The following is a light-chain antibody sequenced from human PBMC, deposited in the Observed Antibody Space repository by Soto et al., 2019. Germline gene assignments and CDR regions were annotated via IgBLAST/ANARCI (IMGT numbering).Light chain of an antibody. CDR1: QNVDKF. CDR2: DSS. CDR3: QQYNNWPRT. J-gene: IGKJ1*01. Sequence: EIELTQSPATLSLSPGETATLSCRASQNVDKFLAWYQQRPGQPPRLLIFDSSNRATGVPVRFSGSGSGTEFTLTISSLQSEDFAVYYCQQYNNWPRTFGQGTKVEIK. V-gene: IGKV3-11*01.